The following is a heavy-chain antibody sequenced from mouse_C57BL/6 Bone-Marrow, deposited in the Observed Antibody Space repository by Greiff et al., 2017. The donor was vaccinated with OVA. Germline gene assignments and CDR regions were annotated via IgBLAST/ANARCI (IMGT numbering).Heavy chain of an antibody. V-gene: IGHV1-81*01. D-gene: IGHD1-1*01. CDR1: GYTFTSYG. CDR3: ARGVYSFAY. J-gene: IGHJ3*01. CDR2: IYPRSGNT. Sequence: LQQSGAELARPGASVKLSCKASGYTFTSYGISWVKQRTGQGLEWIGEIYPRSGNTYYNEKFKGQATLTADKSSSTAYMELRSLTSEDSAVYFCARGVYSFAYWGQGTLVTVSA.